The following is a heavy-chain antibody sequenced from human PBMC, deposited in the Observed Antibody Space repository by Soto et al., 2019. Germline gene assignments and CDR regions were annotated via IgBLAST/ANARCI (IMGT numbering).Heavy chain of an antibody. Sequence: QVQLQQWGAGLLKPSETLSLTCAVYGGSFSGYYWSWIRQPPGKGLEWIGEINHSGSTNCNPSLKSRVTISVDTSKNQFSLKLSSVTAADTAVYYCARRVVPAAIDPNWFDPWGQGTLVTVSS. V-gene: IGHV4-34*01. D-gene: IGHD2-2*02. CDR2: INHSGST. CDR3: ARRVVPAAIDPNWFDP. J-gene: IGHJ5*02. CDR1: GGSFSGYY.